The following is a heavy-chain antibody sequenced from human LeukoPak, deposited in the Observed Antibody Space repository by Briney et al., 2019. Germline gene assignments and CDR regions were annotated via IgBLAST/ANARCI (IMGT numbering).Heavy chain of an antibody. Sequence: GASVKVSCKASGYTFTSYDINWVRQATGQGLEWMGWINPNSGGTNYAQKFQGRVTMTRDTSISTAYMELSRLRSDDTAVYYCARVNGDYLMSLYYYYYYYMDVWGKGTTVTVSS. J-gene: IGHJ6*03. CDR1: GYTFTSYD. CDR3: ARVNGDYLMSLYYYYYYYMDV. CDR2: INPNSGGT. D-gene: IGHD4-17*01. V-gene: IGHV1-2*02.